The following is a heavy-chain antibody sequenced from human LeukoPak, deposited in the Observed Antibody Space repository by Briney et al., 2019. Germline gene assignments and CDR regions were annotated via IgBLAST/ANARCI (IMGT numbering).Heavy chain of an antibody. CDR1: GGTFSSDA. CDR2: IIPIFGTA. D-gene: IGHD3-22*01. J-gene: IGHJ3*02. CDR3: ARVPGYYYDSSGYYHLGAFDI. V-gene: IGHV1-69*05. Sequence: GASVKVPCKASGGTFSSDAISWVRQAPGQGLEWMGGIIPIFGTANYAQKFQGRVTITTDESTSTAYMELSSLRSEDTDVYYCARVPGYYYDSSGYYHLGAFDIWGQGTMVTVSS.